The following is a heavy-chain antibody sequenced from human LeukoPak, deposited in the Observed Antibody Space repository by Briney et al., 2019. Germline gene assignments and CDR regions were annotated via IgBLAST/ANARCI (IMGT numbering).Heavy chain of an antibody. CDR1: GYTFTCYY. D-gene: IGHD6-13*01. CDR2: INPNSGGT. V-gene: IGHV1-2*04. J-gene: IGHJ4*02. Sequence: ASVKVSCKASGYTFTCYYMHWVRQAPGQGLEWMGWINPNSGGTNYAQKFQGWVTMTRDTSISTAYMELSRLRSDDTAVYYCAREGMAAAGNYLDYWGQGTLVTVSS. CDR3: AREGMAAAGNYLDY.